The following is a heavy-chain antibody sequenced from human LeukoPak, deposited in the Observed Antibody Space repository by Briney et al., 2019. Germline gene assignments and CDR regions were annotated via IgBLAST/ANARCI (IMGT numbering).Heavy chain of an antibody. CDR3: ARNWGFDY. CDR1: GFTFSTYW. Sequence: PGESLTLSCAASGFTFSTYWMQWVRHAPGKGLVWVSRINTDGSSTDYADSVKGRFTISRDNAKNTLYLQMNSLRAEDTAVYYCARNWGFDYWGQGTLVTVSS. V-gene: IGHV3-74*01. D-gene: IGHD7-27*01. CDR2: INTDGSST. J-gene: IGHJ4*02.